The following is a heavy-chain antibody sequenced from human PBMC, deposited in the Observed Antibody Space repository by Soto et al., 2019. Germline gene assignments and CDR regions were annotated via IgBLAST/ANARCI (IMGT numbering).Heavy chain of an antibody. Sequence: GGSLRLSCAGSGFRFSDYAISWVRQAPGKGLEWVSAMSGRGGSVYYADSVKGRFTISRDNSKNTVYLQMSSLRGEDTAIYYCAKTFGSNWLLDYWGRGTLVTVSS. V-gene: IGHV3-23*01. J-gene: IGHJ4*02. CDR3: AKTFGSNWLLDY. CDR1: GFRFSDYA. CDR2: MSGRGGSV. D-gene: IGHD6-13*01.